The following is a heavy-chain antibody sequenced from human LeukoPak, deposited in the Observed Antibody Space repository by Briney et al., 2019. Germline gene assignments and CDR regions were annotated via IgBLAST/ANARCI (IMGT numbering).Heavy chain of an antibody. V-gene: IGHV3-48*04. Sequence: GGSLRLSCAASGFTFSSYAMSWVRQAPGKGLEWVSYTSSSSSTIYYADSVKSRFTISRDNAKNSLYLQTNSLRAEDTAVYYCARLRYYGMDVWGQGTTVTVSS. CDR1: GFTFSSYA. CDR3: ARLRYYGMDV. J-gene: IGHJ6*02. CDR2: TSSSSSTI.